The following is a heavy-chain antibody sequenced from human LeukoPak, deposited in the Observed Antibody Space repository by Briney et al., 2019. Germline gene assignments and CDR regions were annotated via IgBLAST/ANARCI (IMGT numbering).Heavy chain of an antibody. J-gene: IGHJ4*02. CDR1: GYTFTGYY. D-gene: IGHD3-9*01. CDR2: VNPNSGGT. CDR3: ARGDYDILTGYYWAVDY. V-gene: IGHV1-2*02. Sequence: GASVKVSCKASGYTFTGYYMHRVRQAPGQGLEWMGWVNPNSGGTNYAQKFQGRVTMTRDTSISTAYMELSRLRSDDTAVYYCARGDYDILTGYYWAVDYWGQGTLVTVSS.